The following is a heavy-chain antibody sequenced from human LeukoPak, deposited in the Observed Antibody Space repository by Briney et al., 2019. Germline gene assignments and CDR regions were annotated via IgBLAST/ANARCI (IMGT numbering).Heavy chain of an antibody. D-gene: IGHD1-26*01. CDR3: ASLGATTFRYFGIDV. J-gene: IGHJ6*02. V-gene: IGHV1-2*02. CDR1: GYTFSHYI. Sequence: ASVKVSCKASGYTFSHYIMHWVRQAPGQGLEWMGWIDPNSGGPYYAQNFRGRVTMTRDTSISTVYMELTSQTPADAAVYQCASLGATTFRYFGIDVWGQGTTVTVSS. CDR2: IDPNSGGP.